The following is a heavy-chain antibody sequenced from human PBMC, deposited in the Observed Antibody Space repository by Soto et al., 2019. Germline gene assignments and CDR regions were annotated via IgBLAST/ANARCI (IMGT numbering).Heavy chain of an antibody. D-gene: IGHD2-2*01. Sequence: PSPTLSLTCAISGDSVSSNNAAWSWIRQSPSRGLEWLGRTYYRSKWYNDYAVSVKSRITINPDTSKNQFSLQLNSVTPEDTAVYYCAREKKYQLLSCYGFDPWGQGTLVTVSS. CDR3: AREKKYQLLSCYGFDP. J-gene: IGHJ5*02. CDR2: TYYRSKWYN. V-gene: IGHV6-1*01. CDR1: GDSVSSNNAA.